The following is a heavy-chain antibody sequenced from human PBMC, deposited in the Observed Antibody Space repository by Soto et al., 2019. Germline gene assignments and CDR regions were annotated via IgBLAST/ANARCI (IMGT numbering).Heavy chain of an antibody. CDR2: ISYDGSNK. D-gene: IGHD3-22*01. CDR3: AKDVVDDSSGYLDY. V-gene: IGHV3-30*18. CDR1: GFTFSSYG. Sequence: SLRLSCAASGFTFSSYGMHWVRQAPGKGLEWVAVISYDGSNKYYADSVKGRFTISRDNSKNTLYLQMNSLRAEDTAVYYCAKDVVDDSSGYLDYWGQGTLVTVSS. J-gene: IGHJ4*02.